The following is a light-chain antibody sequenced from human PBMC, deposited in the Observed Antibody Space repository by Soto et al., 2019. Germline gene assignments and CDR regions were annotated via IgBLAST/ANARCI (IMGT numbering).Light chain of an antibody. Sequence: IVMTQSADTLSLSPGERATLSCRASQSVSSSYLAWYQQKPGQAPRLLIYGASSRATGIPDRFSGSGSGTDFTLAISSLQPEDSATYYCLQDINYPWTFGQGTKVDIK. CDR2: GAS. J-gene: IGKJ1*01. CDR1: QSVSSSY. V-gene: IGKV3-20*01. CDR3: LQDINYPWT.